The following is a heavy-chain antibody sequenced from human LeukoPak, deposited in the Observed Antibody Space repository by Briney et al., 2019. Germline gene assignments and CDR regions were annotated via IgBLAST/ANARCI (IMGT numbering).Heavy chain of an antibody. CDR2: ISAYNGNT. V-gene: IGHV1-18*01. CDR3: ARGDGGWYYFDY. Sequence: ASVKVSCKASGYTFTSYGISWVRQAPGQGLEWMGWISAYNGNTNYAQKFQGRVTMTRDTSISTAYMELSRLKSDDTAVYYCARGDGGWYYFDYWGQGTLVTVSS. D-gene: IGHD6-19*01. J-gene: IGHJ4*02. CDR1: GYTFTSYG.